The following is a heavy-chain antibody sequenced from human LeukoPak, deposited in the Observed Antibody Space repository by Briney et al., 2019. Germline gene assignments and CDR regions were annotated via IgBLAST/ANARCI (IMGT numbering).Heavy chain of an antibody. CDR2: IYSGGST. V-gene: IGHV3-53*01. D-gene: IGHD5-12*01. J-gene: IGHJ6*03. CDR3: ASNSGYDLDYYYMDF. Sequence: GGSLRLSCAASGFTVSSNYMSWVRQAPGKGLEWVSVIYSGGSTYYADSVKGRFTISRDNSKNTLYLQMNSLRAEDTAVYYCASNSGYDLDYYYMDFWGTGTTVTVSS. CDR1: GFTVSSNY.